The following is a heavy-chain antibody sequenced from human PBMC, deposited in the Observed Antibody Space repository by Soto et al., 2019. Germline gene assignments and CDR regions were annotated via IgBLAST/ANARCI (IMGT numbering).Heavy chain of an antibody. CDR2: IFHDGST. D-gene: IGHD2-8*02. CDR1: GASIGSGGW. J-gene: IGHJ5*02. Sequence: SETLSLTCAVSGASIGSGGWWSWVRQPPGKGLEWIAEIFHDGSTNYSPSLKSRVTISVDKSQNQFSLNVFSVTAADTAVYYCARHEGWTGPDQWGQGTLVTVSS. V-gene: IGHV4-4*02. CDR3: ARHEGWTGPDQ.